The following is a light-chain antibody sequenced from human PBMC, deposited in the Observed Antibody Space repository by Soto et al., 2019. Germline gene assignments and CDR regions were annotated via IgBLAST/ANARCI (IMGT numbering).Light chain of an antibody. CDR3: HQYGSSPPFT. CDR1: QSVTSTY. CDR2: GAS. Sequence: EIVLTQSPGTLSLSPGDRATLSYRASQSVTSTYLAWYQQRPGQAPRLLIYGASSRATGIPDRFSGSGSGTDFTLIISRLEPEDFAVYYCHQYGSSPPFTFGPGTKVDIK. J-gene: IGKJ3*01. V-gene: IGKV3-20*01.